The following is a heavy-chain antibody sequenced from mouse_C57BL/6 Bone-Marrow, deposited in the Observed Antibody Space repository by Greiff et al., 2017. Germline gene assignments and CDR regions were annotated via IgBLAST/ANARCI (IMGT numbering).Heavy chain of an antibody. CDR3: ARSAWFAY. V-gene: IGHV1-69*01. CDR1: GYTFTSYW. J-gene: IGHJ3*01. Sequence: VKLEQPGAELVMPGASVKLSCKASGYTFTSYWMHWVKQRPGQGLEWIGEIDPSDSYTNYNQKFKGKSTLTVDKSSSTAYMQLSSLTSEDSAVYYCARSAWFAYWGQGTLVTVSA. CDR2: IDPSDSYT.